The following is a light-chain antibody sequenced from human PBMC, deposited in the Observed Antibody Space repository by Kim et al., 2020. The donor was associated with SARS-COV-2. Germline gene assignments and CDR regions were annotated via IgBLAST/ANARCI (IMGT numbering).Light chain of an antibody. V-gene: IGKV1-5*03. CDR3: QQYNTYSQT. CDR1: QSISGW. J-gene: IGKJ2*01. CDR2: KAS. Sequence: DIQMTQPPSTLSASLGDRVTITCRASQSISGWLAWYQQKPGKAPNLLIYKASSLESGVPSRFSGSGSGTEFTLTISSLQPDDFATYYCQQYNTYSQTFGQGTKLEI.